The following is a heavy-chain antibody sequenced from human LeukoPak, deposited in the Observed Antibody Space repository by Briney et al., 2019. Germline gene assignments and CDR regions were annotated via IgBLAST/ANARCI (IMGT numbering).Heavy chain of an antibody. CDR1: GGSISSSTYY. CDR3: ASPGSGSYYYFDY. Sequence: SDTLSLTCTVSGGSISSSTYYWGWIRQPPGKGLEWIGSIHYSGATYYNPSLKSRVTISIDTSKNQFSLRLSSVTAADTAVYYCASPGSGSYYYFDYWGQGTLVTVSS. J-gene: IGHJ4*02. D-gene: IGHD1-26*01. V-gene: IGHV4-39*01. CDR2: IHYSGAT.